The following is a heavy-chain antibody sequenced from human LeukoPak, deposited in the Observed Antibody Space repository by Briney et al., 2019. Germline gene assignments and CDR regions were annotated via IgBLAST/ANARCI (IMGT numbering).Heavy chain of an antibody. J-gene: IGHJ5*02. CDR3: ARSIGRYCSSTSWYNWFGP. CDR1: GYSFTSYW. D-gene: IGHD2-2*01. CDR2: IYPGDSDT. Sequence: GESLKISCKGSGYSFTSYWIGWVRQMPGKGLEWMGIIYPGDSDTRYSPSFQGQVTISADKSISTAYLQWSSLKASDTALYYCARSIGRYCSSTSWYNWFGPSREGRLVTVSS. V-gene: IGHV5-51*01.